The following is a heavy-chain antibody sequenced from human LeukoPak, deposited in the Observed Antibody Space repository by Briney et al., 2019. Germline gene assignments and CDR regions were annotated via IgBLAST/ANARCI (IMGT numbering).Heavy chain of an antibody. Sequence: SETLSLTCTVSGGSISGYYWTWIRQPPGKGVEYIGFVSYSGSTNYNPSLKSRVTISVDTSKNQFSLKLRSVTAADTAVYYCARDASGAFYFDYWGQGTLVTASS. D-gene: IGHD2-15*01. CDR3: ARDASGAFYFDY. V-gene: IGHV4-59*01. CDR2: VSYSGST. J-gene: IGHJ4*02. CDR1: GGSISGYY.